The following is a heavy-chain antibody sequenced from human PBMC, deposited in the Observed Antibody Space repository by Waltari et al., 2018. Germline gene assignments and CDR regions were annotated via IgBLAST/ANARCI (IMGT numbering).Heavy chain of an antibody. J-gene: IGHJ3*02. CDR1: GVSISSSSNH. Sequence: QLQLQESGPGLVKPSETLSLTCTFSGVSISSSSNHWGWIRQPPGKGLEWIGSIYYSGSTYYNPSLKSRVTISVDTSKNQFSLKLSSVTAADTAVYYCARVSMVQGNAFDIWGQGTMVTVSS. CDR2: IYYSGST. CDR3: ARVSMVQGNAFDI. V-gene: IGHV4-39*07. D-gene: IGHD3-10*01.